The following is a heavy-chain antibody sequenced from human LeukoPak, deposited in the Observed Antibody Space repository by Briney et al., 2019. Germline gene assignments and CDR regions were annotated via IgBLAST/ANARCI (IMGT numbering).Heavy chain of an antibody. J-gene: IGHJ4*02. CDR3: AKAYTNGWSEGFLDY. CDR2: VGGSGDRT. V-gene: IGHV3-23*01. D-gene: IGHD6-19*01. CDR1: GFTFSSYA. Sequence: GGSLRLSCAASGFTFSSYAMSWVRQVPGKGLEWVSSVGGSGDRTYYAESVKGRFTIFRDNSKNTLYLQMNSLRDEDTAVYYCAKAYTNGWSEGFLDYWGQGTLVTVSS.